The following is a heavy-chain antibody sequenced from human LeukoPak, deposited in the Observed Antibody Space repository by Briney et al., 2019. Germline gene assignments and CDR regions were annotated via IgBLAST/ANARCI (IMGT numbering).Heavy chain of an antibody. CDR2: IYYSGST. V-gene: IGHV4-59*08. CDR1: GGSISGSF. J-gene: IGHJ6*02. Sequence: SETLSLTCTVSGGSISGSFWSWIRQPPGKGLEWIGYIYYSGSTYYNPSLKSRVTISVDTSKNQFSLKLSSVTAADTAVYYCARQRTMVRGVQDDWGQGTTVTVSS. CDR3: ARQRTMVRGVQDD. D-gene: IGHD3-10*01.